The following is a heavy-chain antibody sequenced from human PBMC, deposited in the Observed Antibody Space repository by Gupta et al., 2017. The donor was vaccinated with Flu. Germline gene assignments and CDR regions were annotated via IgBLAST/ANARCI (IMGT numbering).Heavy chain of an antibody. J-gene: IGHJ6*03. CDR3: VSGPRTGMFGVVRVYYIDV. Sequence: SGTYYWSWIRQSPGKGLEWIGYVQSSGGTKHNPSLKSRLTMSVDTSKNEISLNLRSVTAADTAIYFCVSGPRTGMFGVVRVYYIDVWGKGTTVTVSS. CDR2: VQSSGGT. CDR1: SGTYY. D-gene: IGHD3-10*02. V-gene: IGHV4-61*01.